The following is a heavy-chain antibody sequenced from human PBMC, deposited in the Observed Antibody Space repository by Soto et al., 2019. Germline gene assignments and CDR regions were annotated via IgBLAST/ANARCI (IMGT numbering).Heavy chain of an antibody. CDR3: ARRTVNIRTFYSGLKTHCFDY. Sequence: LSLTCAVSGDSVCSSDYYWGWIRQPPGKGLEWIGSIYYSGSTYYNPSLQSRVAISVDTSKNQFSLKLKSVTAADTAIYYCARRTVNIRTFYSGLKTHCFDYWGQGAPVTLSS. D-gene: IGHD6-19*01. CDR1: GDSVCSSDYY. V-gene: IGHV4-39*01. CDR2: IYYSGST. J-gene: IGHJ4*02.